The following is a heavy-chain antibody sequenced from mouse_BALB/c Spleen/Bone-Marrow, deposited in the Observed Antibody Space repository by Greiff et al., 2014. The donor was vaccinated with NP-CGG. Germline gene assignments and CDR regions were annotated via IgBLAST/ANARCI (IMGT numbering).Heavy chain of an antibody. CDR1: GFTFNDSY. D-gene: IGHD2-4*01. CDR2: IDPATGYT. J-gene: IGHJ2*01. Sequence: VQLKESGAELVKPGASVKLSCTASGFTFNDSYMHWVKQRPEQGLEWIGRIDPATGYTKYDPKFQGKATITADTSSNTAYLQLSRQTSEVKAVDYCMYVQLRRSRGLDYWGQGTTLTVSS. V-gene: IGHV14-3*02. CDR3: MYVQLRRSRGLDY.